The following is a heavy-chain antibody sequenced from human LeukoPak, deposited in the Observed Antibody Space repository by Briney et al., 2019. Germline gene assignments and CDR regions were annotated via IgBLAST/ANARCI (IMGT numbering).Heavy chain of an antibody. V-gene: IGHV3-23*01. CDR2: ISGSGGRT. D-gene: IGHD2-15*01. CDR1: GFTFSSYA. Sequence: TGGSLRLSCAASGFTFSSYAMNWVRQAPGKGLEWVSTISGSGGRTYYADSVKGRFTISRDDSKNTLYLQKNSLRAEDTAVYYCAKLLAPYYYGMDVWGQGTTVTVSS. J-gene: IGHJ6*02. CDR3: AKLLAPYYYGMDV.